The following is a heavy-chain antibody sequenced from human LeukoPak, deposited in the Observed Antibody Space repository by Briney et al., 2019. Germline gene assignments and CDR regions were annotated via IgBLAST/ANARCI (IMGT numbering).Heavy chain of an antibody. CDR3: AKDHCSSTSCYPDY. CDR2: IRSDGSNK. D-gene: IGHD2-2*01. CDR1: GFTFSSYG. Sequence: GGSLRLSCAVSGFTFSSYGMHSVRQVPGKGLEWVAFIRSDGSNKYFVDSVKGRFTISRDNSKNTLYLQMNSLRAEDTAVYYCAKDHCSSTSCYPDYWGQGTLVTVSS. V-gene: IGHV3-30*02. J-gene: IGHJ4*02.